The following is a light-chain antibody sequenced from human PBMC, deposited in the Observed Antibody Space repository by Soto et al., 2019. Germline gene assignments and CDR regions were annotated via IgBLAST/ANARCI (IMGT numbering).Light chain of an antibody. V-gene: IGLV2-14*01. CDR1: HSDVGGYNY. J-gene: IGLJ3*02. CDR3: TSYTNSNTGV. Sequence: QSALTQPASVSGSPGQSITISCTGTHSDVGGYNYVSWFQQHPGKAPKLMIYEVTYRPSGVSNRFSGSKSGNTASLTISGLQAEDEADYYCTSYTNSNTGVFGGGTKLTVL. CDR2: EVT.